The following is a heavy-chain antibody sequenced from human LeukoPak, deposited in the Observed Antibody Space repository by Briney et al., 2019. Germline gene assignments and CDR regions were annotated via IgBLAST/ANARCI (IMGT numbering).Heavy chain of an antibody. Sequence: ASVKVSCKASGYTFTGYYMHWVRQAPGQGLEWMGGIIPIFGTANYAQKFQGRVTITADESTSTAYMELSSLRSEDTAVYYCARGAYSRGPHNNYYYYYYMDVWGKGTTVTVSS. D-gene: IGHD6-19*01. V-gene: IGHV1-69*13. CDR2: IIPIFGTA. J-gene: IGHJ6*03. CDR1: GYTFTGYY. CDR3: ARGAYSRGPHNNYYYYYYMDV.